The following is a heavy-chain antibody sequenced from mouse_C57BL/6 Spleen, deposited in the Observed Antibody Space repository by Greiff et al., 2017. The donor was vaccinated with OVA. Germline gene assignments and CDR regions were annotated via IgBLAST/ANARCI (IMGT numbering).Heavy chain of an antibody. V-gene: IGHV1-39*01. CDR2: INPNYGTT. CDR1: GYSFTDYN. CDR3: AGAYYSNYGVFYAMDY. Sequence: EVQLQESGPELVKPGASVKISCKASGYSFTDYNMNWVKQSNGKSLEWIGVINPNYGTTSYNQKFKGKATLTVDKSSSTAYMPLNSLTSEDSAVYYCAGAYYSNYGVFYAMDYWGQGTSVTVSS. D-gene: IGHD2-5*01. J-gene: IGHJ4*01.